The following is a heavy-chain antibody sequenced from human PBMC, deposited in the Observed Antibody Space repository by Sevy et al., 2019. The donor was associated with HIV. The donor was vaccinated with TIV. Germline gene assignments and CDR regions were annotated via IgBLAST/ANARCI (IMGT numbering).Heavy chain of an antibody. CDR2: MNPNSGNT. V-gene: IGHV1-8*03. CDR1: GYTFTSYD. CDR3: ARGRGGVGKVPAATNWFDP. J-gene: IGHJ5*02. Sequence: ASVKVSCKASGYTFTSYDINWVRQATGQGLEWMGWMNPNSGNTGYAQKFQGRVTITRNTSISTAYMELSSLGSEDTAVYYCARGRGGVGKVPAATNWFDPWGQGTLVTVSS. D-gene: IGHD2-2*01.